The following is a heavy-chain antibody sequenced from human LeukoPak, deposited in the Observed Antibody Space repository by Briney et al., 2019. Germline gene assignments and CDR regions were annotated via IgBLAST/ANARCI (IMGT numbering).Heavy chain of an antibody. CDR2: IRSKANSYAT. V-gene: IGHV3-73*01. D-gene: IGHD3-9*01. Sequence: PGGSLKLSCAASGFTFSGSAMHWVRQASGKGLEWVGRIRSKANSYATAYAASVKGRFTISRDDSKNTAYPQMNSLKTEDTAVYYCTPSLYDILTGSDYWGQGTLVTVSS. CDR1: GFTFSGSA. CDR3: TPSLYDILTGSDY. J-gene: IGHJ4*02.